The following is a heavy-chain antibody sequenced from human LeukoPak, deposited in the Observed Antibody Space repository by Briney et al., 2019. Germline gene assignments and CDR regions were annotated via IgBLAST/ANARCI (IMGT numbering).Heavy chain of an antibody. CDR1: GYTFIDYY. CDR2: INPNSGAT. V-gene: IGHV1-2*02. CDR3: AKVKKPRPEFEF. J-gene: IGHJ4*02. Sequence: ASVKVSCKSSGYTFIDYYIHWVRQAPGQGLEWMGWINPNSGATKYAQKFQGRVTMTRDTSINTAYVELTNLRPDDAAIYYCAKVKKPRPEFEFWGQGTLVTVSS.